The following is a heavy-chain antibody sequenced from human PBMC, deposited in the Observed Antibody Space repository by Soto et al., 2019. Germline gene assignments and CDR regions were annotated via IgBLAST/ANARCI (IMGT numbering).Heavy chain of an antibody. Sequence: SQTLSLTCTVFDGSISSYYCSWIRQSPGKGLEWIGYIYYSGSTNYNPSLKSRVTISVDTSKNQFSLKLSSVTAADTDVDYSESFLPRSFDPWGQGTLVTAPQ. V-gene: IGHV4-59*01. CDR3: ESFLPRSFDP. CDR1: DGSISSYY. J-gene: IGHJ5*02. CDR2: IYYSGST.